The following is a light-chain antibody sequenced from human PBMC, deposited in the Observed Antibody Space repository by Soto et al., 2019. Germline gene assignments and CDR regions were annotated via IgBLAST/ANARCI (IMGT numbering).Light chain of an antibody. CDR2: EGS. Sequence: QSVLNQPASVSGSPRQSITISCTGTSSDVGSYNLVSWYHQHPGKAPKLMIYEGSKRPSGVSNRFSGSKSGNTASLTISGLQAEDEADYYCCSYAGSSTFEVFGGGTKLTVL. CDR1: SSDVGSYNL. V-gene: IGLV2-23*03. J-gene: IGLJ3*02. CDR3: CSYAGSSTFEV.